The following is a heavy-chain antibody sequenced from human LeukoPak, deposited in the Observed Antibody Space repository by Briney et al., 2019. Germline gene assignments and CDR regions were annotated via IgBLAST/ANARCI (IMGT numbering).Heavy chain of an antibody. V-gene: IGHV1-18*01. CDR3: ARDGSGSYFEGYWFDP. Sequence: ASVKVSCKASGYTFTSYGISWVRQAPGQGLEWMGWISAYNGNTNYAQKLQGRVTMTTDTSTSTAYMELRSLRSDDTAVYYCARDGSGSYFEGYWFDPWGQGTLVTASS. D-gene: IGHD1-26*01. J-gene: IGHJ5*02. CDR1: GYTFTSYG. CDR2: ISAYNGNT.